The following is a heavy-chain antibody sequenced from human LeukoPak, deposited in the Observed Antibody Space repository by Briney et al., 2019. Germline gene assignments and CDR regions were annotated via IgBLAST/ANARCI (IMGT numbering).Heavy chain of an antibody. Sequence: PGGSLRLSCAASGFTFSSYWMSWVRQAPGKGLEWVANIKQDGSEKYYVDSLKGRFTVSRDNAKNSLYLQMSSLRAEDTAMYYCARIGYSSSSTDYWGQGTPVTVSS. CDR3: ARIGYSSSSTDY. D-gene: IGHD6-13*01. CDR1: GFTFSSYW. V-gene: IGHV3-7*01. CDR2: IKQDGSEK. J-gene: IGHJ4*02.